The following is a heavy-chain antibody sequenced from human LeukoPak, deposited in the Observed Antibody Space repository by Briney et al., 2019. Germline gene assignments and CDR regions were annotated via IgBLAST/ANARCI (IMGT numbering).Heavy chain of an antibody. D-gene: IGHD3-22*01. Sequence: AESLQISCKGSGYSFTSYWIGWVRQMPGKGLEWMGIMYPGDSDTTYSPSFQGQVTISADKSISTAYLQWSSLKASDTAMYYCARFPRDSSGYAYYFDYWGQGTLVTVSS. CDR3: ARFPRDSSGYAYYFDY. CDR2: MYPGDSDT. V-gene: IGHV5-51*01. J-gene: IGHJ4*02. CDR1: GYSFTSYW.